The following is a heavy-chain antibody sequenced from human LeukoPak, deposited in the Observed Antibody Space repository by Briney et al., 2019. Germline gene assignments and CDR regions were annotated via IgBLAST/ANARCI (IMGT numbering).Heavy chain of an antibody. Sequence: GGSLRLSCAGTGFTFSSYWMTWVRQAPGNGLEWVANINQDGSEKYFVASVKGRFTISRDNRKNSVYLQMNSLRAEDTAVYYCAITHSYSLGAFDIWGQGTMVTVSS. V-gene: IGHV3-7*01. CDR3: AITHSYSLGAFDI. CDR2: INQDGSEK. CDR1: GFTFSSYW. D-gene: IGHD4-11*01. J-gene: IGHJ3*02.